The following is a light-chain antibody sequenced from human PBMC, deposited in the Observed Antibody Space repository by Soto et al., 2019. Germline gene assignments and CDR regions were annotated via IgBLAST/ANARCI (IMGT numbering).Light chain of an antibody. J-gene: IGKJ1*01. CDR2: AAS. CDR1: QDIRTF. V-gene: IGKV1-27*01. CDR3: QQYNIAPWT. Sequence: DLQMTQFPSSLSASVGDRVTITCRASQDIRTFLAWYQQRPGKVPKLLIYAASTLQSGIPSRFSGSGSGTDFTLIISSLQPEDVATYYCQQYNIAPWTFGHGTRVEI.